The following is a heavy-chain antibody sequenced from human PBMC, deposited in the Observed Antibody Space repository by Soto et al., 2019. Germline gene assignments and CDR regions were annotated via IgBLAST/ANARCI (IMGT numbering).Heavy chain of an antibody. D-gene: IGHD2-2*01. Sequence: QITLKESGPTQVKPTQTLTLTCTFSGFSLSTSGVGVGWMRQPPGKALEWLGLIFWDDDKRFSPSLKSRLTITKDTSRNQVVLTMTNMDPVDTATYFCAHLHCISTSCAGFRHFDYWGQGTLVTVSS. J-gene: IGHJ4*02. CDR2: IFWDDDK. CDR3: AHLHCISTSCAGFRHFDY. V-gene: IGHV2-5*02. CDR1: GFSLSTSGVG.